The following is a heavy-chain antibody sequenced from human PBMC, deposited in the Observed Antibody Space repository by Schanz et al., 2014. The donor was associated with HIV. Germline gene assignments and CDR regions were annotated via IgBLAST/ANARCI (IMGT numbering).Heavy chain of an antibody. Sequence: EVQLVESGGGLVQPGGSLRLSCVASGVTFSNYWMTWVRHVSGKGLEWVANIKQDGTEMYYVDSVKGRFTISRDNAKNSLYLQMSSLRVEDTAVYYCATLPTYYGMDVWGQGTTVTVSS. V-gene: IGHV3-7*01. D-gene: IGHD2-21*02. CDR1: GVTFSNYW. CDR3: ATLPTYYGMDV. J-gene: IGHJ6*02. CDR2: IKQDGTEM.